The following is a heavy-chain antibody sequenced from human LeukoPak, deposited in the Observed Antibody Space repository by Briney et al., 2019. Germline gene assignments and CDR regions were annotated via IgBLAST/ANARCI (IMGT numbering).Heavy chain of an antibody. V-gene: IGHV3-66*02. CDR1: GFTVSSNY. CDR2: IYSGGST. D-gene: IGHD4-17*01. Sequence: GGSLRLSCAPSGFTVSSNYMSWVRQAPGKGLEWVSVIYSGGSTYYADSVKGRFTISRDNSKNTLYLQMNSLRAEDTAVYYCARDLDYGDYVYGYWGQGTLVTVSS. J-gene: IGHJ4*02. CDR3: ARDLDYGDYVYGY.